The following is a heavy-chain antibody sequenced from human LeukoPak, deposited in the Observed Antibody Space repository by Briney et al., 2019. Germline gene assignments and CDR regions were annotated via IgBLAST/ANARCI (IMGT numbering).Heavy chain of an antibody. CDR3: ARDWDYDSSGYYDY. CDR2: IIPIFGTA. D-gene: IGHD3-22*01. CDR1: GGTFSSYA. V-gene: IGHV1-69*13. Sequence: SVKVSCKASGGTFSSYAISWVRQAPGQGLEWMGGIIPIFGTANYAQMFQGRVTITADESTSTAYMELSSLRSEDTAVYYCARDWDYDSSGYYDYWGQGTLVTVSS. J-gene: IGHJ4*02.